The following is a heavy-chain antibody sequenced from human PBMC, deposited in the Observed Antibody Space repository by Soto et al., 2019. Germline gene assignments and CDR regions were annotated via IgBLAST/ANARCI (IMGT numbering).Heavy chain of an antibody. CDR1: RLTFSSYA. CDR2: ISGSGDTT. CDR3: AKADYSYSWAPGDY. D-gene: IGHD6-13*01. J-gene: IGHJ4*02. Sequence: EVQVLESGGGLIQTGGSLRLSCVISRLTFSSYALNWVRQAPGEGLEWVSSISGSGDTTYYADSVKGRFTISRDNSKNTLYLQMTSLRVEDTALYYCAKADYSYSWAPGDYWGQGTLVTVSS. V-gene: IGHV3-23*01.